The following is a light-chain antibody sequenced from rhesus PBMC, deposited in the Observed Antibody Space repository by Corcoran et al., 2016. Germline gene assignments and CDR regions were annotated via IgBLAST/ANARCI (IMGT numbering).Light chain of an antibody. CDR1: QGISNY. J-gene: IGKJ1*01. V-gene: IGKV1S16*01. Sequence: DIQMTQSPSSLSASVGDTVTITCRASQGISNYLAWYQQKPGKAPKPLIYYASNLESGVPSRFSGSGYGTNFILTISSMQPEDFATDYCQQHNSYPRTFGQGTKVEIK. CDR3: QQHNSYPRT. CDR2: YAS.